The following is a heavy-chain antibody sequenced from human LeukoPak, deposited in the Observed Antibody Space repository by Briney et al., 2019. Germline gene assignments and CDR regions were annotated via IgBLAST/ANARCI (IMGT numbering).Heavy chain of an antibody. J-gene: IGHJ4*02. Sequence: ASVTVSCMASGYTFTVYYMHWVRQAPGQGSEWMGWINANSGGTNYAQKFQGRVTMTRDTSISTAYMELSRPRSDDTAVYYCARSSASLTGRTGSVDYWGQGTLVTVSS. CDR3: ARSSASLTGRTGSVDY. CDR1: GYTFTVYY. V-gene: IGHV1-2*02. D-gene: IGHD1/OR15-1a*01. CDR2: INANSGGT.